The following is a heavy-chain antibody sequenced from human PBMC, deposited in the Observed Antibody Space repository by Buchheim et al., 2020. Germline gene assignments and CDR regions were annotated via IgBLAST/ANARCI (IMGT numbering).Heavy chain of an antibody. Sequence: QVQLQESGPGVVEPSGTLTLTCTVSGASISSSYLSWNWVRQPPGKGLEWIGEIYQSGGIRYNPSLKSPVTLSIVNSHNLFSLKLHSVTAADTAIYYCARDLSWGLGFWGPGTL. J-gene: IGHJ4*02. CDR1: GASISSSYLS. D-gene: IGHD3-16*01. CDR3: ARDLSWGLGF. V-gene: IGHV4-4*02. CDR2: IYQSGGI.